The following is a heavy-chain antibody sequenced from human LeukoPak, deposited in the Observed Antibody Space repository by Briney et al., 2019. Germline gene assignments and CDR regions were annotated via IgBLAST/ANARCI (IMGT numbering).Heavy chain of an antibody. J-gene: IGHJ6*03. CDR2: IYTSGST. Sequence: PSETLSLTCTVSGGSISSGSYYWSWTRQPAGKGLEWIGRIYTSGSTNYNPSLKSRVTISVDTSKNQFSLKLSSVTAADTAVYYCARGVAVTYYYYMDVWGKGTTVTISS. D-gene: IGHD6-19*01. CDR1: GGSISSGSYY. CDR3: ARGVAVTYYYYMDV. V-gene: IGHV4-61*02.